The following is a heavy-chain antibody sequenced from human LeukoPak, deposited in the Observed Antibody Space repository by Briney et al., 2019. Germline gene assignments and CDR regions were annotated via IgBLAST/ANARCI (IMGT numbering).Heavy chain of an antibody. D-gene: IGHD1-1*01. V-gene: IGHV4-59*01. CDR2: IYYSGST. CDR1: GGSISSYY. CDR3: ARDQNWNDVGGFDY. Sequence: SETLSLTCTVSGGSISSYYWSWIRQPPGKGLEWIGYIYYSGSTNYNPSLKSRVTISVDTSKNQFSLKLSSVTAADTAVYYCARDQNWNDVGGFDYWGQGTLVTVSS. J-gene: IGHJ4*02.